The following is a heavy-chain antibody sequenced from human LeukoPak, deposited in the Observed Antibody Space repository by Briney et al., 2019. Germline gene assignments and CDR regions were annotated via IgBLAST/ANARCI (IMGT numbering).Heavy chain of an antibody. CDR2: MNPNSGNT. CDR3: ARCARGCSRAFDI. Sequence: ASVKVSCKASGYTFPSYDINWVRQATGHGLEWMGWMNPNSGNTGYAQKFQGRVTITRNTSISTAYMELSSLRSEDAAVYYGARCARGCSRAFDIWGQGTMVTVSS. CDR1: GYTFPSYD. J-gene: IGHJ3*02. V-gene: IGHV1-8*03. D-gene: IGHD2-15*01.